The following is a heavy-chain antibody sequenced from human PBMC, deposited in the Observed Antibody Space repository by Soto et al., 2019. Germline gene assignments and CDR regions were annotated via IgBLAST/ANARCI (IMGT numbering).Heavy chain of an antibody. Sequence: VASVKVSCKASGYTFTSYDINWVRQATGQGLEWMGWMNPNSGNTGYAQKFQGRVTMTRNTSISTAYMELSSLRSEDTAVYYCARGRVGYDYVWGSYALYSAYFDYWGQGTLVTVSS. D-gene: IGHD3-16*01. V-gene: IGHV1-8*01. CDR2: MNPNSGNT. J-gene: IGHJ4*02. CDR3: ARGRVGYDYVWGSYALYSAYFDY. CDR1: GYTFTSYD.